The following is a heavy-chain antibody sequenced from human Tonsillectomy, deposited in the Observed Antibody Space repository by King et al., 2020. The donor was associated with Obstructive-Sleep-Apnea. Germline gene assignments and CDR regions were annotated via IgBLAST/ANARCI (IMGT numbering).Heavy chain of an antibody. J-gene: IGHJ1*01. Sequence: VQLQESGPGLVKPSETLSLICTVSGNSISSTYFWGWIRQPPGKGLEWIGNIYHSGSSYYNPSLKSRVTISVDTSKDQFSLKVNSVTAADTAVYYCARGRSGWSESFQHWGQGTLVTVSS. CDR1: GNSISSTYF. V-gene: IGHV4-38-2*02. CDR3: ARGRSGWSESFQH. D-gene: IGHD6-19*01. CDR2: IYHSGSS.